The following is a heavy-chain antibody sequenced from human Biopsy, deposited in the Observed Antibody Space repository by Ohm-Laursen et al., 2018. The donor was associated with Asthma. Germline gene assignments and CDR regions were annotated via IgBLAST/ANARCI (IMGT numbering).Heavy chain of an antibody. Sequence: SLRLSCSASGFAVSRDYMFWVRQAPGKGLEWVSVIYSGGTSHTADSVRGRFTISRDYSKNTLYLQMHSLRAEYTAVYYCARGDSSNWSHYYFDYWGQGTLVTVSS. CDR2: IYSGGTS. CDR1: GFAVSRDY. D-gene: IGHD3-22*01. CDR3: ARGDSSNWSHYYFDY. J-gene: IGHJ4*02. V-gene: IGHV3-53*01.